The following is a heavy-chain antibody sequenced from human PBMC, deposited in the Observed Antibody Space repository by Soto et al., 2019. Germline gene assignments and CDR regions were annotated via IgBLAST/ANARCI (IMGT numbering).Heavy chain of an antibody. CDR1: GGYITSNGYY. CDR3: ASRRALSYRASAMDV. D-gene: IGHD3-16*02. J-gene: IGHJ6*02. CDR2: ISYSEST. Sequence: QLQLQESGPGLVKPSETLSLTCAVSGGYITSNGYYWGWIRQTPGKGLEWVGTISYSESTYYNPSLESRVTISVDTSKNQFSLRLNSVTAADTAVYYCASRRALSYRASAMDVWGQGTTVTVSS. V-gene: IGHV4-39*01.